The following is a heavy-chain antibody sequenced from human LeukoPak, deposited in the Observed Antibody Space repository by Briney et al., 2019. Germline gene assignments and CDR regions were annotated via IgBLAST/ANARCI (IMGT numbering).Heavy chain of an antibody. D-gene: IGHD3-22*01. V-gene: IGHV1-18*01. CDR3: AVSSGYYGDYFDY. CDR1: GYTFTTYG. Sequence: ASVTVSSKASGYTFTTYGISWVRQAPGQGLEWMGWISAYNGNTNYAQKLQGRVTMTTDTSTSTAYMELRSLRSDDTAVYYCAVSSGYYGDYFDYWGQGTLVTVSS. J-gene: IGHJ4*02. CDR2: ISAYNGNT.